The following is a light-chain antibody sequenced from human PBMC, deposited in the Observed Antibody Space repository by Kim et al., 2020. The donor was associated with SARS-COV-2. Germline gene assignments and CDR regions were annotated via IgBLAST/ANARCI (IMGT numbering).Light chain of an antibody. CDR2: AAA. CDR3: RKSNSAPWP. Sequence: RVTITCRESQDIANSLAWYQQKPCQVPQVLCYAAATFQSGVPSRFSGRGSGSEFTLTIGRLPTEDVATYYCRKSNSAPWPLGPGTKVDTK. CDR1: QDIANS. V-gene: IGKV1-27*01. J-gene: IGKJ1*01.